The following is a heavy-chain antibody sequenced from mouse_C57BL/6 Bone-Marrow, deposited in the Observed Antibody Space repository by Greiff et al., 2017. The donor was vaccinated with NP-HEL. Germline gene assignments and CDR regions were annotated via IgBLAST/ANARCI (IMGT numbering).Heavy chain of an antibody. CDR3: ASGYGNYDAMDY. V-gene: IGHV1-82*01. J-gene: IGHJ4*01. CDR1: GYAFSSSW. CDR2: IYPGDGDT. D-gene: IGHD2-1*01. Sequence: LQESGPELVKPGASVKISCKASGYAFSSSWMNWVKQRPGKGLEWIGRIYPGDGDTNYNGKFKGKATLTADKSSSTAYMQLSSLTSEDSAVYFCASGYGNYDAMDYWGQGTSVTVSS.